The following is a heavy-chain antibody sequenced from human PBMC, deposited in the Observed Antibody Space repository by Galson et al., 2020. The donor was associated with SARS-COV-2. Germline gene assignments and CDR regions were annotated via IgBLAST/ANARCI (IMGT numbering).Heavy chain of an antibody. V-gene: IGHV4-4*07. Sequence: SETLSLTCTVSGGSISSYYWSWIRQPAGKGLEWIGRIYTSGSTNYNPSLKSRVTMSVDTSKNQFSLKLSSVTAADTAVYYCARADIAAAGTFYYYGMDVWGQGTTVTVSS. D-gene: IGHD6-13*01. CDR1: GGSISSYY. CDR3: ARADIAAAGTFYYYGMDV. CDR2: IYTSGST. J-gene: IGHJ6*02.